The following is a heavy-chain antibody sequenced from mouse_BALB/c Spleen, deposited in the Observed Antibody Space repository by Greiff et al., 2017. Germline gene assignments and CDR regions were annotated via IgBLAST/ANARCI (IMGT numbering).Heavy chain of an antibody. CDR3: ARVYGNYALYAMDY. D-gene: IGHD2-1*01. CDR2: IWAGGST. CDR1: GFSLTSYG. J-gene: IGHJ4*01. V-gene: IGHV2-9*02. Sequence: VKLMESGPGLVAPSQSLSITCTVSGFSLTSYGVHWVRQPPGKGLEWLGVIWAGGSTNYNSALMSRLSISKDNSKSQVFLKMNSLQTDDTAMYYCARVYGNYALYAMDYWGQGTSVTVSS.